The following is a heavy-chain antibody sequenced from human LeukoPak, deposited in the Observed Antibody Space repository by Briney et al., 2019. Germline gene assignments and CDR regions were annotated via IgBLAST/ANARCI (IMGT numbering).Heavy chain of an antibody. CDR3: ARGRDRSKAGDR. D-gene: IGHD5-24*01. J-gene: IGHJ5*02. Sequence: SETLSLTCAVSGGSCYDYYCSWIRQPPGKGLEWIGEIHPSGIFYYNSSLVSRVSISIDTSKSQFSLRLTSVTAADTAFYYCARGRDRSKAGDRWGQGSLVTVSS. V-gene: IGHV4-34*01. CDR1: GGSCYDYY. CDR2: IHPSGIF.